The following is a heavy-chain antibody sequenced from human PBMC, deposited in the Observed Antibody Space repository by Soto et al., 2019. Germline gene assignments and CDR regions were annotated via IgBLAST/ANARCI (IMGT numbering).Heavy chain of an antibody. CDR3: AREPFWSSHLPLDAFDV. CDR1: GFSVNSDY. V-gene: IGHV3-53*01. CDR2: IYLDGST. J-gene: IGHJ3*01. Sequence: EAQLVESGGGLIQPGGSLRLSCAASGFSVNSDYMTWVRQASGKGLEWVSVIYLDGSTFYSDSVKGRFTISKDSSKNTVFLQMNNLRTEDTAVYFCAREPFWSSHLPLDAFDVWGQGTMVTVSS. D-gene: IGHD3-3*01.